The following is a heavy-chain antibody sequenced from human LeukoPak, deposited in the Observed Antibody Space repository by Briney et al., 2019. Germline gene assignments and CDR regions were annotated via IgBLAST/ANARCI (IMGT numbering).Heavy chain of an antibody. CDR3: ARAIYCGGDCYLYYFDY. CDR1: GFTFSSYR. J-gene: IGHJ4*02. V-gene: IGHV3-21*01. D-gene: IGHD2-21*02. CDR2: ISSSSSSI. Sequence: PGGSLRLSCAASGFTFSSYRMNWVRQPPGKGLEWVSSISSSSSSIYYADSVKGRFTISRDNAENSLHLQMNSLRAEDTAVYYCARAIYCGGDCYLYYFDYWGQGILVTVSS.